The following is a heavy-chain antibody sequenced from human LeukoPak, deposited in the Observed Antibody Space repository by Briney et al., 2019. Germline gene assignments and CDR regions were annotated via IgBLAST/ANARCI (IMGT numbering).Heavy chain of an antibody. CDR3: ARDLSRVLQAGIDY. CDR1: GFTFSSYS. CDR2: ISSSSSYI. V-gene: IGHV3-21*01. J-gene: IGHJ4*02. Sequence: PGGSLRLSCAASGFTFSSYSMSWVRQAPGKGLEWVSSISSSSSYIYYADSVKGRFTISRHNAKNSLYLQMNSLRAEDTAVYYCARDLSRVLQAGIDYWGQGTLVTVSS. D-gene: IGHD2-2*01.